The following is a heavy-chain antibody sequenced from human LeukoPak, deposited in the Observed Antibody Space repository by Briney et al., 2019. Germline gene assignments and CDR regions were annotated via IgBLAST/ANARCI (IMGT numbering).Heavy chain of an antibody. CDR3: AREMYYYDSSGSYYFDY. Sequence: VKVSCKASGGTFSSYAISWVRQAPGQGLEWMGGIIPIFGTANYAQKFQGRVTITADESTSTAYMELSSLRSEDTAVYYCAREMYYYDSSGSYYFDYWGQGTLVTVSS. D-gene: IGHD3-22*01. J-gene: IGHJ4*02. CDR2: IIPIFGTA. CDR1: GGTFSSYA. V-gene: IGHV1-69*01.